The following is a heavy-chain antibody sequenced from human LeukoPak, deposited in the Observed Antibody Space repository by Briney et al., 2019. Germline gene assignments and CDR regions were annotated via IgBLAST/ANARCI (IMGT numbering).Heavy chain of an antibody. V-gene: IGHV1-2*02. D-gene: IGHD6-13*01. CDR3: ARRIAAAGMYYFDY. J-gene: IGHJ4*02. Sequence: ASVKVSCKASGYTFTGYYMHWVRQAPGQGLEWMGWINPNSGGTNYAQKFQGRVTMTRDTPISTAYMELSTLRSDNTAVYYCARRIAAAGMYYFDYWGQGTLVTVSS. CDR1: GYTFTGYY. CDR2: INPNSGGT.